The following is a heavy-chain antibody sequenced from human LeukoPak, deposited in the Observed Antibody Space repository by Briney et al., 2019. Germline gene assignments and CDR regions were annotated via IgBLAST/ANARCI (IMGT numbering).Heavy chain of an antibody. CDR3: ASTGDDAFDI. D-gene: IGHD2-8*02. CDR1: GYTFTGYY. V-gene: IGHV1-8*03. CDR2: MNPNSGNT. J-gene: IGHJ3*02. Sequence: GASVKVSCKASGYTFTGYYMHWVRQAPGQGLEWMGWMNPNSGNTGYAQKFQGRVTITRNTSISTAYMELSSLRSEDTAVYYCASTGDDAFDIWGQGTMVTVSS.